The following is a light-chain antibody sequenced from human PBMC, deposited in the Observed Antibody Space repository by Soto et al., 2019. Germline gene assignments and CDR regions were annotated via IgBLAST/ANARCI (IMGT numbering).Light chain of an antibody. CDR1: QTISSW. V-gene: IGKV1-5*03. J-gene: IGKJ1*01. CDR3: QHYNSYSEA. Sequence: IQMTHSPSTLAGSVGDRVTITCRASQTISSWLAWCQQKPGKAPKLLIYKASTLKSGGPSRFSGSGSGTEFTLTIRSLQPDDFATYYCQHYNSYSEAFGKGTTV. CDR2: KAS.